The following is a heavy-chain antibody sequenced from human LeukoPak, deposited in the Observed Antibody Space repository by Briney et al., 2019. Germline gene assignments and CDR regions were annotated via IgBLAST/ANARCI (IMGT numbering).Heavy chain of an antibody. Sequence: SETLSLTCTVSGGSISGYYWSWIRQPPGKGLEWIGEINHSGSTNYNPSLKSRVTISVDTSKNQFSLKLSSVTAADTAVYYCARVALYYDHPQHWGQGTLVTVSS. J-gene: IGHJ1*01. CDR2: INHSGST. D-gene: IGHD3-22*01. V-gene: IGHV4-34*01. CDR3: ARVALYYDHPQH. CDR1: GGSISGYY.